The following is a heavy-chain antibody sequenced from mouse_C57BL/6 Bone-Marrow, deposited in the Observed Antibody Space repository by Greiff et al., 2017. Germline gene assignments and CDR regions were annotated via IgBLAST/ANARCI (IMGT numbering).Heavy chain of an antibody. J-gene: IGHJ2*01. D-gene: IGHD1-1*01. V-gene: IGHV1-15*01. CDR2: IDPETGGT. Sequence: QVQLQQSGAELVRPGASVTLSCKASGYTFTDYGMHWVKQTPVHGLEWIGAIDPETGGTAYNQKFKGKAILTADKSSSTAYMELRSLTSEDSAVYYCTRVLYYYGSSGGYFDYWGQGTTLTVSS. CDR3: TRVLYYYGSSGGYFDY. CDR1: GYTFTDYG.